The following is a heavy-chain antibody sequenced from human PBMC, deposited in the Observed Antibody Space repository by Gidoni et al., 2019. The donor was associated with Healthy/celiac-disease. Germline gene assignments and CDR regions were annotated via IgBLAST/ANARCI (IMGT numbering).Heavy chain of an antibody. D-gene: IGHD6-13*01. CDR2: IGTAGDP. V-gene: IGHV3-13*05. Sequence: EVQLVESGGGLVQPGGSLRLPCAASGFTFSSYDMHWVRQATGKGLEWVSAIGTAGDPYYPGSVKGRFNISRENAKNSVYLQMNSLRAGDTAVYYCARGRAYSSRREKAFDIWGQGTMVTVSS. J-gene: IGHJ3*02. CDR1: GFTFSSYD. CDR3: ARGRAYSSRREKAFDI.